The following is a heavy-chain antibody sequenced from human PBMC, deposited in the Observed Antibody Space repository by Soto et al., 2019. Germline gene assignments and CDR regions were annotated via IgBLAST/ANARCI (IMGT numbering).Heavy chain of an antibody. V-gene: IGHV4-59*01. CDR2: IYYSGST. CDR1: GGSISSYY. D-gene: IGHD6-19*01. J-gene: IGHJ5*02. CDR3: ARVAASGWYGGNWFDP. Sequence: SETLSLTCTVSGGSISSYYWSWIRQPPGKGLEWIGYIYYSGSTNYNPSLKSRVTISVDTSKNQFSLKLSSVAAADTAVYYCARVAASGWYGGNWFDPWGQGTQVTVSS.